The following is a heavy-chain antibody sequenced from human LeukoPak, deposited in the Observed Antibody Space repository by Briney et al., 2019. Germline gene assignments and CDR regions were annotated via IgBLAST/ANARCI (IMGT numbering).Heavy chain of an antibody. Sequence: PSETLSLTCTVSGGSLSSYYWSWLRQPPGKGLEWIGYIYYSGSTNYNPSLKSRVTISVDTSKNQFSLKLSSVTAADTAVYYCARGPSYGSGGNPMDVWGKGTTVTISS. V-gene: IGHV4-59*01. CDR1: GGSLSSYY. J-gene: IGHJ6*03. CDR2: IYYSGST. D-gene: IGHD3-10*01. CDR3: ARGPSYGSGGNPMDV.